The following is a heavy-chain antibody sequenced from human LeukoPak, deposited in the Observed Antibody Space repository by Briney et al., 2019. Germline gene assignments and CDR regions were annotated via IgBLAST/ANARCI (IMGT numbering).Heavy chain of an antibody. V-gene: IGHV4-38-2*02. J-gene: IGHJ1*01. Sequence: SETLSLTCTVSGYSISSGYYWGWIRQPPGKGLEWIGSIYHSGSTYYNPSLKSRVTISVDTSKNQFSLKLSSVTAADTAVYYCASTYYYDSSGYYWFQHWGQGTLVTVSS. D-gene: IGHD3-22*01. CDR1: GYSISSGYY. CDR3: ASTYYYDSSGYYWFQH. CDR2: IYHSGST.